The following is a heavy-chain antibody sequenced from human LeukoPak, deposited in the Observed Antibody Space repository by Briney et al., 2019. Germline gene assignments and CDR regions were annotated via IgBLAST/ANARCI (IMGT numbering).Heavy chain of an antibody. J-gene: IGHJ4*02. CDR1: GGSISTSSYS. D-gene: IGHD1-14*01. CDR3: ARIPRHNRYFDY. Sequence: KSSETLSLTCTVSGGSISTSSYSWGWIRQPPGKGLEWIGSIYYSGSTYYNPSLKSRVTISVDTSKNQFSLKLSSVTAADTAVYYCARIPRHNRYFDYWGQGTLVTVSS. CDR2: IYYSGST. V-gene: IGHV4-39*07.